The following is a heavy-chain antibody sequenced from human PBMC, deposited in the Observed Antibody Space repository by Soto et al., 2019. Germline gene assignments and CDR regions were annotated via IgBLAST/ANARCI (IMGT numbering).Heavy chain of an antibody. V-gene: IGHV3-11*01. D-gene: IGHD3-22*01. CDR2: ISSSGITI. CDR3: ASRYYDSSIPFDY. J-gene: IGHJ4*01. CDR1: VFTFSYYY. Sequence: WGSLIVSCAASVFTFSYYYMSWIRQAPVKGLEWFSYISSSGITIYYADSVKGRFTISRDNAKNSLYLQMNSLRAEDTAVYYCASRYYDSSIPFDYWGQEPWSPSPQ.